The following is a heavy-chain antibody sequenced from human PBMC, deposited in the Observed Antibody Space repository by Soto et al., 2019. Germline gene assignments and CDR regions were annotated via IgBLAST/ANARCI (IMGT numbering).Heavy chain of an antibody. J-gene: IGHJ6*02. CDR1: GFSLSSTGVG. CDR2: IYWNDDK. V-gene: IGHV2-5*01. CDR3: AHVGSLSYYSYAMDV. Sequence: SGPTLVNPTQTLTLTCTFSGFSLSSTGVGVGWIRQPPGKALEWLALIYWNDDKRYSPSLKSRLTITKDTSKNQVVLSMTIMGPVDTATYFCAHVGSLSYYSYAMDVWGQGTTVTVSS.